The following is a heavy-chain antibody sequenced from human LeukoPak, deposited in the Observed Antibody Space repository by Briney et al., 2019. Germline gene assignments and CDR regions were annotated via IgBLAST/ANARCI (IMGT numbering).Heavy chain of an antibody. CDR1: GGSISSYY. CDR2: ISYSGST. CDR3: ARLTMFRGVIYGTDWHSDL. Sequence: SETLSLTCTVSGGSISSYYWSWIRQPPGKGLEWIGYISYSGSTNYNPSLKSRVTISVDTSKNQFSLKLSSVTAADTAVYFCARLTMFRGVIYGTDWHSDLWGRGTLVTVSS. J-gene: IGHJ2*01. V-gene: IGHV4-59*12. D-gene: IGHD3-10*01.